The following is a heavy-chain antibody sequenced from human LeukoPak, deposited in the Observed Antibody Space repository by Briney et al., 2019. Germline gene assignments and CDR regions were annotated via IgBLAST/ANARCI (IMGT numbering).Heavy chain of an antibody. V-gene: IGHV5-51*01. Sequence: GESLKISCQGSGYSFTNYWIGWVRQMPGKGLEWMGLIYPGDSDTRYGPSFQGQVTISADKSINTAYLQWSSLKASDTAMYYCARQDVYCSSTSCSAYWGQGTLVTVSS. CDR1: GYSFTNYW. CDR3: ARQDVYCSSTSCSAY. CDR2: IYPGDSDT. J-gene: IGHJ4*02. D-gene: IGHD2-2*01.